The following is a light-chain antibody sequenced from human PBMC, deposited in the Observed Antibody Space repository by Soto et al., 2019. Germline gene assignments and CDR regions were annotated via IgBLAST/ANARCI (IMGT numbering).Light chain of an antibody. CDR2: WTS. Sequence: DIVMTQSPDSLAVSLGERATINCRSSQTVLYISNNKSYIAWYQQKSGQPPKLLISWTSTRESGVPDRVSGSGSGTDFTLNISNLQAEDVAVYYCQQFYSSPFTFGPGTKVHIK. CDR3: QQFYSSPFT. J-gene: IGKJ3*01. V-gene: IGKV4-1*01. CDR1: QTVLYISNNKSY.